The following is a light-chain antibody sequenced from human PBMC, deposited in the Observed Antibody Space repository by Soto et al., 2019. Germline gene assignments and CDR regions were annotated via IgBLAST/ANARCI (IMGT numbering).Light chain of an antibody. CDR2: GAS. Sequence: EIVMTHSPATLSVSPGERATLSCRASQSVSSNLALYQQKPGQAPRLLIYGASTRATGIPARFSGSGSGTEFTLTISSLQSEDFAVYYCQQYNNWPPWTFGQGTKVEIK. J-gene: IGKJ1*01. V-gene: IGKV3-15*01. CDR1: QSVSSN. CDR3: QQYNNWPPWT.